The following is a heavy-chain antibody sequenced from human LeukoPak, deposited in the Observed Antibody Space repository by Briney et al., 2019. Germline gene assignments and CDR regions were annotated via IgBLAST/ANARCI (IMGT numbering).Heavy chain of an antibody. CDR2: ICTYNGNT. V-gene: IGHV1-18*01. CDR3: ARVHPGGYFDY. J-gene: IGHJ4*02. CDR1: GYTFTSYG. Sequence: ASVKVSCKASGYTFTSYGISWVRQAPGQGLEWMGWICTYNGNTNYAQKLQGRVTVTTDTSTSTAYMELRSLRSDDTAVYYCARVHPGGYFDYWGQGTLVTVSS. D-gene: IGHD3-10*01.